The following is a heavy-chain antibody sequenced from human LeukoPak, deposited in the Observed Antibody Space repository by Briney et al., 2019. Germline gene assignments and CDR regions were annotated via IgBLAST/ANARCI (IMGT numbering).Heavy chain of an antibody. CDR1: GYSFTSYW. CDR3: ARRAGAYSHPYDY. CDR2: IYPDDSDT. D-gene: IGHD4/OR15-4a*01. J-gene: IGHJ4*02. Sequence: GESLKISCKGSGYSFTSYWIGWVRQMPGKGLEWMGIIYPDDSDTRYSPSFQGQVTISADKSITTAYLQWSSLKASDTAMYYCARRAGAYSHPYDYWGQGTLVTVSS. V-gene: IGHV5-51*01.